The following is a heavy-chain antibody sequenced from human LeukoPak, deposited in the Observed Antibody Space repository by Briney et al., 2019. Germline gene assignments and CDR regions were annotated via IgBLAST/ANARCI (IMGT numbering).Heavy chain of an antibody. J-gene: IGHJ6*03. D-gene: IGHD3-10*01. V-gene: IGHV1-8*03. CDR2: MNPNSGNT. CDR1: GYTFTSYD. Sequence: ASVKVSCKASGYTFTSYDINWVRQATGQGLEWMGWMNPNSGNTGYAQKFQGRVTITRNTSINTAYMELSSLRSEDTAVYYCARGNDGSGSPSYYFYYMDVWGKGTTVTISS. CDR3: ARGNDGSGSPSYYFYYMDV.